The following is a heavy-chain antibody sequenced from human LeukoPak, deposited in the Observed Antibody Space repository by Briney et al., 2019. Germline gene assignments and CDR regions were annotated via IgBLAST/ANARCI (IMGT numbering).Heavy chain of an antibody. D-gene: IGHD3-22*01. J-gene: IGHJ4*02. V-gene: IGHV3-23*01. Sequence: GGSLRLSCGASGSTFSRYAMSWVRQAPGKGLEWVSAISGSGGSTYYADSVKGRFTISRDNSKNTLYLQMNSLRAEDTAVYYCASHHYYDSSGLDDYFDYWGQGTLVTVSS. CDR2: ISGSGGST. CDR1: GSTFSRYA. CDR3: ASHHYYDSSGLDDYFDY.